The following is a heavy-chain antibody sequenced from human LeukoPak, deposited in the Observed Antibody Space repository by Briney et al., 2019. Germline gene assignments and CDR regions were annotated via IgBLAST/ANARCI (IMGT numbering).Heavy chain of an antibody. Sequence: GGSLRLSCAASGFTFSSYAMHWVRQAPGKGLEWVAVISYDGSNKYYADSVKGRFTISRDNSKNTLYLQMNSLRAEDTAVYYCAKDSRPWYYDSSGYLGYWGQGTLVTVSS. CDR3: AKDSRPWYYDSSGYLGY. V-gene: IGHV3-30*04. D-gene: IGHD3-22*01. CDR2: ISYDGSNK. J-gene: IGHJ4*02. CDR1: GFTFSSYA.